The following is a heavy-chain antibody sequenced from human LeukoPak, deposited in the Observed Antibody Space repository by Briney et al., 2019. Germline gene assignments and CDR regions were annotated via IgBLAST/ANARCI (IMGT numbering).Heavy chain of an antibody. D-gene: IGHD6-19*01. V-gene: IGHV6-1*01. J-gene: IGHJ4*02. CDR3: ARDQGSNGDLDY. Sequence: SQTLSLPCAISGDSVSSNNAAWNWIRTSPSRGLEWLGRTYYRSKWYNDYAVSVKSRVNINADTSKNQFSLHLNSVTPEDTAVYYCARDQGSNGDLDYWGQGTLVTVSS. CDR1: GDSVSSNNAA. CDR2: TYYRSKWYN.